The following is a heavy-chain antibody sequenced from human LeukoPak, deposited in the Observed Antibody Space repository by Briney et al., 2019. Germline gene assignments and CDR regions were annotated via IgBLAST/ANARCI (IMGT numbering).Heavy chain of an antibody. D-gene: IGHD2-2*01. CDR2: ISAYNGNT. V-gene: IGHV1-18*01. Sequence: ASVKVSCKAPGYTFTSYGISWVRQAPGQGLEWMGWISAYNGNTNYAQKLQGRVTMTTDTSTSTAYMELRSLRSDDTAVYYYARDPASGARPRGTTRGRSFDYWGQGTLVTVSS. CDR3: ARDPASGARPRGTTRGRSFDY. CDR1: GYTFTSYG. J-gene: IGHJ4*02.